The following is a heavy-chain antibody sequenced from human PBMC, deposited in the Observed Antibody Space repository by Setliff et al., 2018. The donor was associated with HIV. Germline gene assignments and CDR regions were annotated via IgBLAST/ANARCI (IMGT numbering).Heavy chain of an antibody. CDR2: IIPILGIA. Sequence: SVKVSCKASGGTFSSYAISWVRQAPGQGLEWMGGIIPILGIANYAQKFQGRVTITADESTSTAYMELGSLRSEDTAVYYCARGSCFNTGCLDSWGQGALVTVSS. CDR3: ARGSCFNTGCLDS. D-gene: IGHD2-2*01. V-gene: IGHV1-69*10. CDR1: GGTFSSYA. J-gene: IGHJ4*02.